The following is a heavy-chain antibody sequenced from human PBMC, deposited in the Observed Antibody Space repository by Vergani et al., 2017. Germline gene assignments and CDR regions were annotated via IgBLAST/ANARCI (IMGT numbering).Heavy chain of an antibody. Sequence: EVQLVESGGGLVQPGRSLRLSCTASGFTFGDYAMSWFRQAPGKGLEWVGFIRSRAYGGTTEYAASVKGIFTMSRDDSKSIAYLQMNSLKTEDTAVYYCTSPPLDSSGLYCFDYWGQGTLVTVSS. CDR2: IRSRAYGGTT. D-gene: IGHD6-19*01. CDR1: GFTFGDYA. J-gene: IGHJ4*02. V-gene: IGHV3-49*03. CDR3: TSPPLDSSGLYCFDY.